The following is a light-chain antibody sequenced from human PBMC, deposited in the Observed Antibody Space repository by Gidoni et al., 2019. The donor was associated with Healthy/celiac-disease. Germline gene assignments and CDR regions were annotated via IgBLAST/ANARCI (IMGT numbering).Light chain of an antibody. V-gene: IGLV1-44*01. Sequence: QSVLTQPPSASGTPGQRVTISCSGSSSNSGSNTVNWYQQLPGTAPKLLIYSNNQRPSGVPDRFSGSKSGTSASLASSGLQSEDEADYYCAAWDDSLNGVVFGGGTKLTVL. CDR3: AAWDDSLNGVV. CDR1: SSNSGSNT. CDR2: SNN. J-gene: IGLJ2*01.